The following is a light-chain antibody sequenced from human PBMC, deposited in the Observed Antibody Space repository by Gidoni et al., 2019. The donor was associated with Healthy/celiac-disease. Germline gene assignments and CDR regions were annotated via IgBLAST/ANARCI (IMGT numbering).Light chain of an antibody. V-gene: IGKV3-15*01. J-gene: IGKJ1*01. CDR2: GAS. Sequence: ELVMTQSPATLSVSPGERATLACRASQSVSSNLAWYQQKPGQAPRLLIYGASTRATGIPARFSGSGSGTECTLTSSSLQSEDCAVYYCQQYNNWPPRTFGQGTKVEIK. CDR3: QQYNNWPPRT. CDR1: QSVSSN.